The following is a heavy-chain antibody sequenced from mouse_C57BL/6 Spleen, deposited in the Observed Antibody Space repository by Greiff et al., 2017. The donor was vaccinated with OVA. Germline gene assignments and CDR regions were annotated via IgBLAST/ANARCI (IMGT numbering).Heavy chain of an antibody. CDR2: IYPRSGNT. CDR3: APIWDGYYVFAY. V-gene: IGHV1-81*01. Sequence: QVHVKQSGAELARPGASVKLSCKASGYTFTSYGISWVKQRTGQGLEWIGEIYPRSGNTYYNEKFKGKATLTADNYSSTAYTELRSLTAEASAVYFCAPIWDGYYVFAYWGQGTLVTVAS. J-gene: IGHJ3*01. D-gene: IGHD2-3*01. CDR1: GYTFTSYG.